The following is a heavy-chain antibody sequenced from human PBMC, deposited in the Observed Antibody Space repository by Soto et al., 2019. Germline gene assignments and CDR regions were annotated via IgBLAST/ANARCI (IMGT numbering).Heavy chain of an antibody. CDR1: GGSISSGGYY. V-gene: IGHV4-31*03. Sequence: KTSETLSLTCTVSGGSISSGGYYWSWIRQHPGKGLEWIGYIYYSGSTYYNPSLKSRVTISVDTSKNQFSLKLSSVTAADTAVYYCNIWFGERWFDPWGQGTLVTVSS. D-gene: IGHD3-10*01. CDR2: IYYSGST. CDR3: NIWFGERWFDP. J-gene: IGHJ5*02.